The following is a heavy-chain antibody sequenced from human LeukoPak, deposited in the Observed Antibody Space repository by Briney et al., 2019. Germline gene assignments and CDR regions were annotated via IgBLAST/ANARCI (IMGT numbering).Heavy chain of an antibody. Sequence: GGSLRLSCAASGFTVSSNYMSWVRQAPGKGLEWVSVIYSCGSTYYADSVKGRFTISRDNAKNSLYLQMNSLRAEDTAVYYCARTITINHNWFDPWGQGTLVTVSS. V-gene: IGHV3-66*03. J-gene: IGHJ5*02. CDR2: IYSCGST. D-gene: IGHD3-10*01. CDR1: GFTVSSNY. CDR3: ARTITINHNWFDP.